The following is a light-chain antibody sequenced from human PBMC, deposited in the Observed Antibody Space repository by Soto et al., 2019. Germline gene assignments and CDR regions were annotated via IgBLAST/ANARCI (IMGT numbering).Light chain of an antibody. CDR2: GVS. V-gene: IGKV3-20*01. J-gene: IGKJ3*01. CDR3: QQYGSSPFT. Sequence: EIVLTQSPGTLSLSPGERATLSCRASQTITLNYLAWYQQKPGQAPRLLIYGVSTRATGITDKFSGSGSGTDFTLTISRLEPEDFAVYYCQQYGSSPFTFDPGIKVDIK. CDR1: QTITLNY.